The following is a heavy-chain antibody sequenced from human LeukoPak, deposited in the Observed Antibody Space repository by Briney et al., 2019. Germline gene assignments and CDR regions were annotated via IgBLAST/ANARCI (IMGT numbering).Heavy chain of an antibody. CDR1: GFTFSSYS. V-gene: IGHV3-21*01. D-gene: IGHD1-26*01. Sequence: GGPLRLSCAASGFTFSSYSMNWVRQAPGKGLEWVSSISSSSSYIYYADSVKGRFTISRDNAKNSLYLQMNSLRAEDTAVYYCASIVGATIRRIDAFDIWGQGTMVTVSS. CDR2: ISSSSSYI. CDR3: ASIVGATIRRIDAFDI. J-gene: IGHJ3*02.